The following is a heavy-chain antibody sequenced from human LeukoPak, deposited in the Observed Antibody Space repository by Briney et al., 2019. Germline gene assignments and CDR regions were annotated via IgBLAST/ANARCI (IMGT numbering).Heavy chain of an antibody. D-gene: IGHD3-22*01. CDR3: AKDRQSIVVVIIDY. Sequence: GGSLRLSCAASGFTFRSYAMSWVRQAPGKGLEWVSAISGSGGSTYYADSVKGRFAISRDNSKNTLYLQMNSLRAEDTAVYYCAKDRQSIVVVIIDYWGQGTLVTVSS. J-gene: IGHJ4*02. CDR2: ISGSGGST. CDR1: GFTFRSYA. V-gene: IGHV3-23*01.